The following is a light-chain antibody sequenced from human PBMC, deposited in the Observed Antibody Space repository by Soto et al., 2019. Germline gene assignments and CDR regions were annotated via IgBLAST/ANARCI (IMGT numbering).Light chain of an antibody. CDR3: SSLTSNNTYV. Sequence: QSVLTQPASVSGSPGQSIAMSCTGTSSDVGTHNFVSWYQQHPGKAPKLIIYDVSNRPSGVSDRFFGSLSGNPASLTISGLQAEDEADYYCSSLTSNNTYVFGT. CDR1: SSDVGTHNF. V-gene: IGLV2-14*03. CDR2: DVS. J-gene: IGLJ1*01.